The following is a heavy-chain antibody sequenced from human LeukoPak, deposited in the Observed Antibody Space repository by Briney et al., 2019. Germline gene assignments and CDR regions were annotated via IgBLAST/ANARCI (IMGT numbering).Heavy chain of an antibody. CDR3: TTGVEPI. CDR1: GLTFINAW. Sequence: GGSLRLSCAASGLTFINAWMSWVRQAPGKGLEWVGRIKSKTDGATTDYAAPVRGRFTISRDDSRNTLYLQMNSLKTEDTAVYYCTTGVEPIWGQETMVTVSS. V-gene: IGHV3-15*01. J-gene: IGHJ3*02. CDR2: IKSKTDGATT.